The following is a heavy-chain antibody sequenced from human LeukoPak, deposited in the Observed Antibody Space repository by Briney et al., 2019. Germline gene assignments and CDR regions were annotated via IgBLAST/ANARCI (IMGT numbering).Heavy chain of an antibody. V-gene: IGHV3-23*01. Sequence: PGGSLRLSCAASGFTFNSYVMVWVRQAPGKGLEWVSTISGSGGSTLYADSVKGRFTISRDNSKNTLYLEMNSLRAEDTALYYWAKMPVGYYYDYWGQGTLVTVSA. CDR2: ISGSGGST. D-gene: IGHD2-2*03. CDR1: GFTFNSYV. J-gene: IGHJ4*02. CDR3: AKMPVGYYYDY.